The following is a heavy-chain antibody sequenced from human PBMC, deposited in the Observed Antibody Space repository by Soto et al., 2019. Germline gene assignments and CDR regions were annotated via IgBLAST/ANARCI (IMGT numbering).Heavy chain of an antibody. CDR2: IKRDGSDK. V-gene: IGHV3-7*01. J-gene: IGHJ3*02. CDR3: ARESLVGVALSDAFDI. Sequence: GGSLRLSCAASGFTFNRYYMSWVRQAPGKGLEWVANIKRDGSDKYYLDSVKGRFTISRDNAKNSLYLQMDSLRVEDTAVYYCARESLVGVALSDAFDIWGQGTMVTVSS. CDR1: GFTFNRYY. D-gene: IGHD6-19*01.